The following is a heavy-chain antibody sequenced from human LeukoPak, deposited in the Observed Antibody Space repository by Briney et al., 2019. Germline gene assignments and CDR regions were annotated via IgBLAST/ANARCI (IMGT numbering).Heavy chain of an antibody. Sequence: PGGSLRLSCAASDFTFSTYVMSWVRQAPGKGLEWVSLFYSGGSIYYTDSVKGRFTISRDNSKNTLYLQMNSLRAEDTAVYYCARDFHDGAKGFDIWGQGTMVTVSS. D-gene: IGHD3-16*01. CDR3: ARDFHDGAKGFDI. CDR1: DFTFSTYV. V-gene: IGHV3-66*01. CDR2: FYSGGSI. J-gene: IGHJ3*02.